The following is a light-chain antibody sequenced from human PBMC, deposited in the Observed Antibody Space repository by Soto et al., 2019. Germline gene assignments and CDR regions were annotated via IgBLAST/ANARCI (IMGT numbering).Light chain of an antibody. CDR3: QQYNNWPLP. J-gene: IGKJ4*01. CDR1: HSLLHSDGKTY. CDR2: EVS. V-gene: IGKV2D-29*01. Sequence: DIVMTQPKISLSVTPGQPASISCKSSHSLLHSDGKTYLYWYLQKPGQPPQLLIYEVSTRATGIPTRFSGSGSGTEFTLTISSLQSEDFAAYYCQQYNNWPLPFGGGTRVAIK.